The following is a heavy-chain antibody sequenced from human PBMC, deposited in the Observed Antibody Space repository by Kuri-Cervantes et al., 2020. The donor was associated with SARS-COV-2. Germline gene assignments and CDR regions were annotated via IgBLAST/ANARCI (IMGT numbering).Heavy chain of an antibody. CDR1: GFTFSRYW. CDR2: INPDGSYT. V-gene: IGHV3-74*01. J-gene: IGHJ4*02. Sequence: GESLKISCAASGFTFSRYWIHWVRQAPGKGLVWVSRINPDGSYTNNADSVKGRFTLSRDNAKNMLFLQMNSLRSDDTAVYYCARVNSGSYYVAFDYWGQGTLVTVSS. CDR3: ARVNSGSYYVAFDY. D-gene: IGHD1-26*01.